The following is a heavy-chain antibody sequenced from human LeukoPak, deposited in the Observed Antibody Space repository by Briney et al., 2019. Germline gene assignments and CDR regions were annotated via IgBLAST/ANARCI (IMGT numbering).Heavy chain of an antibody. CDR2: IYYSGST. Sequence: SETLSLTCTVSGGSISSGDYYWSWIRQPPGKGLEWIGYIYYSGSTYYNPSLKSRVTTSVDTSKNQFSLKLSSVTAADTAVYYCASGKIFGVVIIEDYWGQGTLVTVSS. CDR1: GGSISSGDYY. D-gene: IGHD3-3*01. CDR3: ASGKIFGVVIIEDY. V-gene: IGHV4-30-4*08. J-gene: IGHJ4*02.